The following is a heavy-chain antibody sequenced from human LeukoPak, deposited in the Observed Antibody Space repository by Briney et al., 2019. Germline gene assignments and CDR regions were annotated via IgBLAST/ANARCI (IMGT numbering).Heavy chain of an antibody. CDR2: ISSSGSYT. Sequence: GGSLRLSCAASGFTFSDYYMSWNRQAPGKGLEWVSYISSSGSYTNYADSVKGRFTISRDNAKNSLYLQMNSLRAEDTAVYFCARGSGYYDRVLDYWGQGTLVTVSS. D-gene: IGHD3-22*01. V-gene: IGHV3-11*03. CDR1: GFTFSDYY. CDR3: ARGSGYYDRVLDY. J-gene: IGHJ4*02.